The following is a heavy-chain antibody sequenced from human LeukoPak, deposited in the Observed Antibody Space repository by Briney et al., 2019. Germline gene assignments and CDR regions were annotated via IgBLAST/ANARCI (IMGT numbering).Heavy chain of an antibody. CDR1: GFTFSSYA. CDR3: ARKGQGYYFEY. J-gene: IGHJ4*02. V-gene: IGHV3-23*01. Sequence: GGSLRLSCAASGFTFSSYAMSWVRQAPGKGLEWVSAISAGGGGTHYADSVKGRFTISRDNPKDTLFLQTNSLRAEDTAVYYCARKGQGYYFEYWGQGALVTVSS. CDR2: ISAGGGGT.